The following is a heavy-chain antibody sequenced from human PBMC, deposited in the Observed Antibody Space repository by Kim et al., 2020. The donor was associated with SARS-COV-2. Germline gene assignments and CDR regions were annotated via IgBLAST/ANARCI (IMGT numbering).Heavy chain of an antibody. D-gene: IGHD6-13*01. CDR3: SRTKAGLFDY. V-gene: IGHV6-1*01. J-gene: IGHJ4*02. CDR2: SN. Sequence: SNDCVVTVKSRITINPDTSKNQFSLQLNSVTPEDTAVYYCSRTKAGLFDYWGQGTLVTVSS.